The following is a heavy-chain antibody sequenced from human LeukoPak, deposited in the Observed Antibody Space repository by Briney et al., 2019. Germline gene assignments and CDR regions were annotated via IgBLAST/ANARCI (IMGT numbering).Heavy chain of an antibody. V-gene: IGHV3-15*01. CDR3: TTRGDSGSYGDY. CDR2: IKTKTDYGTT. J-gene: IGHJ4*02. Sequence: PGGSLRLSCAASGFTFNNAWMNWVRQAPGKGLEWVGRIKTKTDYGTTDYAAPVKGRFTISRDDLKNTPYLQMNSLKTEDTAVYYCTTRGDSGSYGDYWGQETLVTVSS. D-gene: IGHD3-10*01. CDR1: GFTFNNAW.